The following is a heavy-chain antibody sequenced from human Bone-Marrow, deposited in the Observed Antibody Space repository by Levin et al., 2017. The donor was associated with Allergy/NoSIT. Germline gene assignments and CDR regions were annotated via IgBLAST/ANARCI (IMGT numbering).Heavy chain of an antibody. V-gene: IGHV3-15*01. Sequence: AGGSLRLSCAASGFAFSNAWMSWVRQAPGKGLEWLGRIKSKIDGETTDYATPVKGRFIFSRDDSKNTLYLQMNSLKTEDTAVYYCTTDHNWGKGTMVTVSS. J-gene: IGHJ3*01. CDR1: GFAFSNAW. CDR3: TTDHN. CDR2: IKSKIDGETT.